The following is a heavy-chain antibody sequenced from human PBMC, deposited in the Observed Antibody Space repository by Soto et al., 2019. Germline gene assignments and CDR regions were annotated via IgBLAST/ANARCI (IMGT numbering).Heavy chain of an antibody. J-gene: IGHJ5*02. Sequence: ASVKVSCKAPRNTFTSYYINWVRQAPGQGLECMGVINPHGGSTAYAQKFKGRVTLTRDTSASTVYMEVSSLTSEDTAMYYCARSSGGNFGIIIEGTNWFAPWGQGTLVTVSS. D-gene: IGHD1-26*01. CDR1: RNTFTSYY. CDR3: ARSSGGNFGIIIEGTNWFAP. V-gene: IGHV1-46*01. CDR2: INPHGGST.